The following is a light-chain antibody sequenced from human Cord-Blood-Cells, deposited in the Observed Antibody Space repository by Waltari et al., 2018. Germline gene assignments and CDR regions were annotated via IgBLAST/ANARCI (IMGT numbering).Light chain of an antibody. CDR1: SSDVGGYNY. V-gene: IGLV2-14*01. J-gene: IGLJ2*01. Sequence: QSALTQPASVSGSPGQSITISCSGTSSDVGGYNYVSRYQQHPGKAPKLIIYDVSKQPSWVSNRFSGSKSGSTASLTISGLQAEDEADYYCSSYTSSSSKVVFGGGTKLTVL. CDR3: SSYTSSSSKVV. CDR2: DVS.